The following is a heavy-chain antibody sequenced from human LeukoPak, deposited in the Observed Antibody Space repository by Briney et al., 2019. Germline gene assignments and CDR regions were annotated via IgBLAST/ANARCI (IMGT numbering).Heavy chain of an antibody. D-gene: IGHD3-22*01. Sequence: GGSLRLSCAASGFTFSNAWMSWVRQAPGKGLEWVGRIKSKTDGGTTDYAAPVKGRFTISRDDSKNTLYLQMNSLKTEDTAVYYCTTDLSYYDSSGYYQTPDYWGQGTLVTVSS. CDR3: TTDLSYYDSSGYYQTPDY. J-gene: IGHJ4*02. CDR1: GFTFSNAW. CDR2: IKSKTDGGTT. V-gene: IGHV3-15*01.